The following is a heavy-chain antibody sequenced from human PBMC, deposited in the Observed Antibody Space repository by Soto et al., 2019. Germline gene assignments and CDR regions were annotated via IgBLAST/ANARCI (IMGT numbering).Heavy chain of an antibody. D-gene: IGHD6-19*01. Sequence: GGSLRLSCAASGFTFSGYGMHWVRQAPGKGLEWVAVISYDGSNKYYADSVKGRFSISRDNSENTLYLQMSSLRAEDTAVYYCVKDGSSGWPYYYGMDVWGQGTTVTVSS. J-gene: IGHJ6*02. V-gene: IGHV3-30*18. CDR3: VKDGSSGWPYYYGMDV. CDR2: ISYDGSNK. CDR1: GFTFSGYG.